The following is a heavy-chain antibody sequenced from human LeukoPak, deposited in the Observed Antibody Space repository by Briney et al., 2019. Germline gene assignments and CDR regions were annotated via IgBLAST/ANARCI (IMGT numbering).Heavy chain of an antibody. CDR2: ISWNSGSI. D-gene: IGHD3-22*01. CDR3: AKFFGSSGYYFLDAFDI. J-gene: IGHJ3*02. CDR1: GFTFDDYA. V-gene: IGHV3-9*01. Sequence: SLRLSCAASGFTFDDYAMHGVRQAPGKGLEWVSGISWNSGSIGYADSVKGRFTISRDNAKNSLYLQMNSLRAEDTALYYCAKFFGSSGYYFLDAFDIWGQGTMVTVSS.